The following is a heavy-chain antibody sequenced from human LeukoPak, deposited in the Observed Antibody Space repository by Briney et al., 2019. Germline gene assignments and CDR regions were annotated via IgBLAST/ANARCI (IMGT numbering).Heavy chain of an antibody. D-gene: IGHD1-1*01. J-gene: IGHJ5*02. CDR3: ARESTTTGPNWFDP. CDR1: GYTFTGYY. V-gene: IGHV1-2*02. CDR2: INPNSGGT. Sequence: ASVKVSCKASGYTFTGYYMHWVRQAPGQGLEWMGWINPNSGGTNYAQKFQGRVTMTRDTSISSAYMELSRLRSDDTAVYYCARESTTTGPNWFDPWGQGTLVTVSS.